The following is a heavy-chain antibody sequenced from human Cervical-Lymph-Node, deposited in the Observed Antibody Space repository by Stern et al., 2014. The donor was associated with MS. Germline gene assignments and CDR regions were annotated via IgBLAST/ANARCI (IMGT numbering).Heavy chain of an antibody. J-gene: IGHJ4*02. D-gene: IGHD4-17*01. CDR3: AREAYGDYFDY. Sequence: VQLVQSGGGVVQPGRSLRLSCAASGFTFSSYAMHWVRQAPGKGLEWVAVISYDGSNKYYADSVKGRFTISRDNSKNTLYLQMNSLRAEDTAVYYCAREAYGDYFDYWGQGTLVTVSS. V-gene: IGHV3-30*01. CDR1: GFTFSSYA. CDR2: ISYDGSNK.